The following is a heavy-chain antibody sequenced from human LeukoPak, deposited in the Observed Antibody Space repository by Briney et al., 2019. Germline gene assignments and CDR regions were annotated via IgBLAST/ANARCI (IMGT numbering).Heavy chain of an antibody. CDR3: ARDPPYYVSSGYYFDY. J-gene: IGHJ4*02. CDR1: ACTFSSYD. D-gene: IGHD3-22*01. Sequence: ASSEKVSCKGSACTFSSYDISWVRQPPRQGLEWMGRIVPILGIANYAQKFQGRVTITADKSTSTAYMELSSLRSEDTAVYYCARDPPYYVSSGYYFDYWGQGTLVTVSS. V-gene: IGHV1-69*04. CDR2: IVPILGIA.